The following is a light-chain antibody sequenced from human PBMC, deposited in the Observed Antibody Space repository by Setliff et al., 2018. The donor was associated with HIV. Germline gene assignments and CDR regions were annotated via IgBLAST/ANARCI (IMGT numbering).Light chain of an antibody. Sequence: QSALIQPASVSGSPGQSITISCTGTSSDVGHYNYVSWYQQHPGKAPKFMIYDVSNRPSGISNRFSGSKSGNTASLTISGLQAEDEADYYCSSYTTSSTYVFGTGTKATVL. CDR2: DVS. CDR1: SSDVGHYNY. V-gene: IGLV2-14*03. CDR3: SSYTTSSTYV. J-gene: IGLJ1*01.